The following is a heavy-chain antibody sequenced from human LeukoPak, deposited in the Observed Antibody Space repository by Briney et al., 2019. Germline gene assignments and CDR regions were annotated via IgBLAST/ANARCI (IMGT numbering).Heavy chain of an antibody. CDR3: ARDRRRDGYNCDY. V-gene: IGHV3-30-3*01. D-gene: IGHD5-24*01. CDR1: GFTFSSYA. J-gene: IGHJ4*02. CDR2: ISYDGSNK. Sequence: GRSLRLSCAASGFTFSSYAMHWVRQAPGKGLEWVAVISYDGSNKYYADSVKGRFTISRDNSKNTLYLQMNSLRAEDTAVYYCARDRRRDGYNCDYWGQGTLVTVSS.